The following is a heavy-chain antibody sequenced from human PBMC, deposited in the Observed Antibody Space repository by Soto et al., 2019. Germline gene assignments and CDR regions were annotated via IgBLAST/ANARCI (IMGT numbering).Heavy chain of an antibody. CDR3: VREGFCSSRSCALTSHDYFGMDF. D-gene: IGHD2-15*01. CDR1: GYTFTRYG. Sequence: GASVKVSCKASGYTFTRYGISWVRQAPAQGLEWMGWINTYNSSEKYAQKLEGRVTMTTDTTTSTVYMELSRLPSGETAVYYCVREGFCSSRSCALTSHDYFGMDFWGQGTTVTVSS. CDR2: INTYNSSE. V-gene: IGHV1-18*01. J-gene: IGHJ6*02.